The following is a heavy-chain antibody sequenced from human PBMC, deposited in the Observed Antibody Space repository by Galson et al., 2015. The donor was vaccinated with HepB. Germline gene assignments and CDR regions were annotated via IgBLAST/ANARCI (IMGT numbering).Heavy chain of an antibody. CDR1: GFTFSSYS. D-gene: IGHD2-2*02. CDR2: ISSSSSYI. V-gene: IGHV3-21*01. J-gene: IGHJ4*02. Sequence: SLRLSCAASGFTFSSYSMSWVRQAPGKGLEWVSSISSSSSYIYYADSVKGRFTISRDNTKNSLYLQMNSLRAEDTAVYYCASRLGYCSSTSCYKGSIDYWGQGTLVTVSS. CDR3: ASRLGYCSSTSCYKGSIDY.